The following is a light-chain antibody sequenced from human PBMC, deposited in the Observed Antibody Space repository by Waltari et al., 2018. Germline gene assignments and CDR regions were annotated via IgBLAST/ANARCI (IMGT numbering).Light chain of an antibody. J-gene: IGKJ4*01. V-gene: IGKV4-1*01. CDR1: QSVLYSSNNKNY. CDR2: WAT. Sequence: EIVMTQSPDSLAVSLGERATINCKSSQSVLYSSNNKNYLAWYQQKAGQPPKLRVYWATTRESGVPDRFSGSGSGTDFTLTISSLQAEDVAVYYCQQYYRTPLTFGGGTKVEIK. CDR3: QQYYRTPLT.